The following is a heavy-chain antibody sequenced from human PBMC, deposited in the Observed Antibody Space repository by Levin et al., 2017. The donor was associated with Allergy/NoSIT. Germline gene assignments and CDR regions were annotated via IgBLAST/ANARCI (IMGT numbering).Heavy chain of an antibody. V-gene: IGHV3-7*01. CDR2: MKPDGSEK. CDR3: ARQELGDFAY. J-gene: IGHJ4*02. D-gene: IGHD3-10*01. CDR1: GFIFTSYW. Sequence: GGSLRLSCAASGFIFTSYWLTWVRQAPGKGLEWVATMKPDGSEKYYVDSVKGRFTISRDNAKNSMDLQMNSLRAEDAAVYYCARQELGDFAYWGQGTLVTVSS.